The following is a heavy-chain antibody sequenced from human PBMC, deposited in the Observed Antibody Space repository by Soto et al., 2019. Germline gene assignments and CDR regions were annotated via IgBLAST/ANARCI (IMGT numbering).Heavy chain of an antibody. Sequence: WASVKVSCKASGYTFTSYGISWVRQAPGQGLEWMGWISAYNGNTNYAQKLQGRVTMTTDTSTSTAYMELRSLRSDDTAVYYCARDLTDYSNYGDAFDIWGQGTMVTVSS. CDR2: ISAYNGNT. CDR3: ARDLTDYSNYGDAFDI. J-gene: IGHJ3*02. V-gene: IGHV1-18*01. D-gene: IGHD4-4*01. CDR1: GYTFTSYG.